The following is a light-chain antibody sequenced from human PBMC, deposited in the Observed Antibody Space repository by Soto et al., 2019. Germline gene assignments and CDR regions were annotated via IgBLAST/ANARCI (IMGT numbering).Light chain of an antibody. CDR2: DAS. V-gene: IGKV3-11*01. CDR1: QSISNY. J-gene: IGKJ5*01. Sequence: EIVLTQSPATLSLSPGERATLSCRASQSISNYLAWYQRTPGQAPRLLIFDASTRATGIPARFSGSGSGTDFTLTISSLEPEDFAVYYCQQRYNWITFGQGTRLEIK. CDR3: QQRYNWIT.